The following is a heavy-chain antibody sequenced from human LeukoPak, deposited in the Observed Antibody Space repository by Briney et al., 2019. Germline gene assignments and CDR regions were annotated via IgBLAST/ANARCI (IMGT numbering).Heavy chain of an antibody. Sequence: GGSLRLSCAASGFTFRDYWLHWVRQAPGKGLMWVSRISGDGSSLNYAGSVKGRFTVSRDNAEKSVYLHMSSLRAEDTAMYYCAREGDSSGSLGDYWGQGILVTVSS. CDR3: AREGDSSGSLGDY. J-gene: IGHJ4*02. V-gene: IGHV3-74*01. D-gene: IGHD6-19*01. CDR1: GFTFRDYW. CDR2: ISGDGSSL.